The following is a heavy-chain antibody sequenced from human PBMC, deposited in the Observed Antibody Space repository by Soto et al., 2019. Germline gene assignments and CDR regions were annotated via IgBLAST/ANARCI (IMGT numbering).Heavy chain of an antibody. J-gene: IGHJ5*02. V-gene: IGHV4-31*03. CDR2: IYYSGST. Sequence: QVQLQESGPGLVKPSQTLSLTCTVSGGSISSGGYYWSWIRQHPGKGLEWIGYIYYSGSTNYNPSLKSRVNISVDTSKNQFSLKLSSVTAADTAVYYCARGYCSSTSCFDPWGQGTLVTVSS. CDR3: ARGYCSSTSCFDP. D-gene: IGHD2-2*01. CDR1: GGSISSGGYY.